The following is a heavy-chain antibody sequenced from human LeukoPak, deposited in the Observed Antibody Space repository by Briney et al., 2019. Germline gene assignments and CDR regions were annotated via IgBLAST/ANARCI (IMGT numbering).Heavy chain of an antibody. V-gene: IGHV3-11*01. Sequence: GGSLRLSCAASVFTFSDYYMSWIRQAPGKGLGWVSYISSSGSTIYYADSLKGRFTISRDNAKNPLYLQMNSLRAEDTAVYYSARVSRSEADYWGQGTLVTVSS. CDR2: ISSSGSTI. D-gene: IGHD6-25*01. CDR3: ARVSRSEADY. J-gene: IGHJ4*02. CDR1: VFTFSDYY.